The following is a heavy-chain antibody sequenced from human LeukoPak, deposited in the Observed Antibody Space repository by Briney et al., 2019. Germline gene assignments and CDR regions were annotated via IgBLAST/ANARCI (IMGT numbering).Heavy chain of an antibody. CDR3: ARDLGYSGFDWAP. J-gene: IGHJ5*02. V-gene: IGHV3-21*01. D-gene: IGHD5-12*01. CDR1: GFTFSSYS. Sequence: GGSLRLSCAASGFTFSSYSMNWVRQAPGKGLEWVSSISSSSYIYYADSVKGRFTISRDNAKNSLYLQMNSLRAEDTAVYYCARDLGYSGFDWAPWGQGTLVTVSS. CDR2: ISSSSYI.